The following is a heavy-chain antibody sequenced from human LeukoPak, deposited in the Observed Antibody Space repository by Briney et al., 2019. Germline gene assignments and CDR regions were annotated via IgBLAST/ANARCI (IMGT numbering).Heavy chain of an antibody. D-gene: IGHD4-17*01. CDR3: ARGPPTVTRKKQQRTFLDYFQH. CDR1: GGSISSYY. CDR2: IYTSGST. J-gene: IGHJ1*01. V-gene: IGHV4-4*07. Sequence: SETLSLTCTVSGGSISSYYWSWIRQPAGKGLEWIGRIYTSGSTNYNPSLKSRVTMSVDTSKNQFSLKLSSLTAADTAVYYCARGPPTVTRKKQQRTFLDYFQHWGQGTLVTVSS.